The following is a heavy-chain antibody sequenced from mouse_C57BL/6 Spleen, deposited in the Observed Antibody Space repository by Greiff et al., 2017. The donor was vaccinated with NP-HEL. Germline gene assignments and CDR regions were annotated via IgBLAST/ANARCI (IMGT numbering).Heavy chain of an antibody. V-gene: IGHV5-4*01. Sequence: EVKLVESGGGLVKPGGSLKLSCAASGFTFSSYAMSWVRQTPEKRLEWVATISAGGSYTYYPDNVKGRFTISRDNAKNNLYLQMSHLKSEDTAMYYCARDRYIDYWGQGTTLTVSS. CDR1: GFTFSSYA. CDR2: ISAGGSYT. CDR3: ARDRYIDY. D-gene: IGHD2-12*01. J-gene: IGHJ2*01.